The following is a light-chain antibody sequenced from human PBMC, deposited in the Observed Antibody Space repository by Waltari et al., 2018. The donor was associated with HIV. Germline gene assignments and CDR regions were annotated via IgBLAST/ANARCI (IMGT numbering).Light chain of an antibody. CDR1: DSDFGFYNF. CDR3: ASYTANHTVM. Sequence: SALTQPASVSGFPGQSITISCTGADSDFGFYNFVSWYQHHPGKVPKVILYEFDSRASGVSDRFSGSKSGNTASLTISGLQTEDEADYYCASYTANHTVMFGGGTKVTVL. CDR2: EFD. V-gene: IGLV2-14*01. J-gene: IGLJ3*02.